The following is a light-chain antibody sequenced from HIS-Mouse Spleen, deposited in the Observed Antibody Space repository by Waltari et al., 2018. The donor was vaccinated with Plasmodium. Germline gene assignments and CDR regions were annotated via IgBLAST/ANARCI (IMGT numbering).Light chain of an antibody. J-gene: IGLJ2*01. V-gene: IGLV3-25*03. CDR3: QAADSSGTYQV. CDR1: ALPKQY. Sequence: SYELTQPPSVSVSPGQTARITCSGDALPKQYAYWYQQNPGPAPVLVIYKDSERPSGIPERFSGSSSGTTVTLTISGVQAEDEADYYCQAADSSGTYQVFGGGTKLTVL. CDR2: KDS.